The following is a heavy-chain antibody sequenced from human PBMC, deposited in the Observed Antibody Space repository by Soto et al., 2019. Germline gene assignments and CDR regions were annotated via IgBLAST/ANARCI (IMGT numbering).Heavy chain of an antibody. CDR3: AHREGDYFVWGSYTDSSDI. D-gene: IGHD3-16*01. J-gene: IGHJ3*02. CDR1: GFSLNTIAVG. CDR2: IYWDDDK. Sequence: SGHTLVKPTQTLTMTCTFSGFSLNTIAVGVGWIRQPPGKALEWLALIYWDDDKRYSPSLKSRLTITKDTSKNQVVLKMTNMEPVDTATYYCAHREGDYFVWGSYTDSSDILGQATMGSVSS. V-gene: IGHV2-5*02.